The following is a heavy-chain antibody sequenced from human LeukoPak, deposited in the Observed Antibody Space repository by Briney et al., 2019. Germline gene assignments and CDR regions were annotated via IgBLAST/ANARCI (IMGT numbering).Heavy chain of an antibody. CDR2: IRTYNGNT. J-gene: IGHJ6*03. V-gene: IGHV1-18*01. CDR3: ARDLHRVVVRGVPHYYYYMDV. Sequence: ASVKVSCKASGYRFTSYGISWVRQAPGQGLEWMGWIRTYNGNTNYAQKLQGRVTMTIDTSTSTAYMELKSLRSDDTAVYYCARDLHRVVVRGVPHYYYYMDVWGKGTTVTISS. D-gene: IGHD3-10*01. CDR1: GYRFTSYG.